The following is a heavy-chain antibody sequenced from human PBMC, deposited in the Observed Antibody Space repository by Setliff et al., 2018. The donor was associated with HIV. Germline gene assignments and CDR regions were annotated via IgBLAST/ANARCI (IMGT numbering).Heavy chain of an antibody. CDR1: GYTFTSYY. CDR3: ARDGPALDIVVVPAASVLGYYCYYMDV. J-gene: IGHJ6*03. V-gene: IGHV1-46*01. D-gene: IGHD2-2*03. CDR2: INPSGGST. Sequence: ASVKVSCKASGYTFTSYYMHWVRQAPGQGLEWMGIINPSGGSTSYAQKFQGRVTMTRDTSTSTVYMELSSLRSEDTAVYYCARDGPALDIVVVPAASVLGYYCYYMDVWGKGTTVTVS.